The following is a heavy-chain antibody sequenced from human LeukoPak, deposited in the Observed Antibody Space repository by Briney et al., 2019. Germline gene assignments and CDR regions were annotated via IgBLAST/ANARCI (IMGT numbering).Heavy chain of an antibody. CDR1: GYTFTGYY. D-gene: IGHD3-22*01. CDR2: INPNSGGT. V-gene: IGHV1-2*02. CDR3: ARDVDDSSGYYYSWFDP. J-gene: IGHJ5*02. Sequence: ASVKVSCKASGYTFTGYYMHWVRQAPGQGLEWMGWINPNSGGTIYAQKFQGRVTMTRDTSISTAYMELSRLRSDDTAVYYCARDVDDSSGYYYSWFDPWGQGTLVTVSS.